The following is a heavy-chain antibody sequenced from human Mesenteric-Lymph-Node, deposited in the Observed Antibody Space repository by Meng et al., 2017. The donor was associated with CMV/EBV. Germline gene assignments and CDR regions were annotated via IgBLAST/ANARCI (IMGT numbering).Heavy chain of an antibody. J-gene: IGHJ6*02. D-gene: IGHD4-23*01. CDR2: IISIFGTA. Sequence: SVPVSCKASGCTFRSYAISWVRQAPGQGLEWMGGIISIFGTANYAQKLQGRVTITTDESTSTAYMELSSLRSEDTAVYYCARGVRYGGNSGWGYYYGMDVWGQGTTVTVSS. CDR3: ARGVRYGGNSGWGYYYGMDV. V-gene: IGHV1-69*05. CDR1: GCTFRSYA.